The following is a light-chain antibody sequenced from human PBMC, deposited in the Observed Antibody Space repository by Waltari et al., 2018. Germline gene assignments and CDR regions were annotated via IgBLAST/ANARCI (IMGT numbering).Light chain of an antibody. CDR2: SAS. CDR3: QQRSNWPRT. V-gene: IGKV3-11*01. J-gene: IGKJ1*01. Sequence: EIVLTQSPATLSFPPGERATLSCRASQGVSSYLAWYQQQPGQAPRLLIYSASNRATGIPARFSGSGSGTDFTLTISSLEPEDFAVYYCQQRSNWPRTFGQGTKVEIK. CDR1: QGVSSY.